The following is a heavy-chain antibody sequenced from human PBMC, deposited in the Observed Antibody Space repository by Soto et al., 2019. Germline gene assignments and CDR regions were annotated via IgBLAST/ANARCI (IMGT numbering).Heavy chain of an antibody. Sequence: ASVKVSCKASGYTFTSYGISWVRQAPGQGLEWIGWIRAYNGNTNYAQKLQGRVTMTTDTSTSTAYMELRSLRSDDTALYYCARGGGARRSPNDALDIWGQGTMVTVSS. J-gene: IGHJ3*02. CDR1: GYTFTSYG. D-gene: IGHD3-16*01. CDR3: ARGGGARRSPNDALDI. CDR2: IRAYNGNT. V-gene: IGHV1-18*01.